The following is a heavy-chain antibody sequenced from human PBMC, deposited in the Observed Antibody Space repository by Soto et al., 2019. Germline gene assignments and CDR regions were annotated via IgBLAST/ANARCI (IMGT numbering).Heavy chain of an antibody. CDR2: ISHSGST. J-gene: IGHJ6*02. D-gene: IGHD2-15*01. Sequence: QVQLQESGPGLVKPSGTLSLTCAVSGGSIRSSDWWSWVRQPPGRGLEWIGEISHSGSTNYNPSLRSRVTISVDKSKNQLSLKLSAVTAADTAVYYCARDCSAGSCYIGGMDVWGQGTTVMVSS. V-gene: IGHV4-4*02. CDR3: ARDCSAGSCYIGGMDV. CDR1: GGSIRSSDW.